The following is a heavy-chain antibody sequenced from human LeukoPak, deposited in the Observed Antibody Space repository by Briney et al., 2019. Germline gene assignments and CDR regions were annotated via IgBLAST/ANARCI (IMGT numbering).Heavy chain of an antibody. CDR1: GGSLTGYF. J-gene: IGHJ4*02. Sequence: PSETLSLTCTVSGGSLTGYFWSWIRQPPGKGLEWLGYVFYSGNTRYNPSLESRVTTSADTSKNQFPLRLTSVTAADTAVYYCARQGTITYAYFDYWSQGTLVTVSS. D-gene: IGHD2-2*01. CDR3: ARQGTITYAYFDY. V-gene: IGHV4-59*08. CDR2: VFYSGNT.